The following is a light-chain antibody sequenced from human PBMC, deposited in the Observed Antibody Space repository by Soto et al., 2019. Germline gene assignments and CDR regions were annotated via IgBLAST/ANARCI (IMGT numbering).Light chain of an antibody. CDR3: QSYDSSLSVLYV. CDR1: SSNIGAGYE. Sequence: QSALTQPPSVSGAPGQRVTISCTGSSSNIGAGYEVHWFQQLPGTAPKLLIYGNTNRPSGVPDRFSGSKSDTSASLAITGLQPEDEADYYCQSYDSSLSVLYVFGTGTKVTVL. J-gene: IGLJ1*01. V-gene: IGLV1-40*01. CDR2: GNT.